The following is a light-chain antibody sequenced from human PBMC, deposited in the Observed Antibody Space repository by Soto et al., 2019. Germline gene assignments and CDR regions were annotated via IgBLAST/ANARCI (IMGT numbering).Light chain of an antibody. J-gene: IGKJ3*01. CDR1: QSISSW. V-gene: IGKV1-5*01. CDR3: QQYSSYIT. CDR2: DAS. Sequence: DIQMTQSPSTLSAPVGDRVIITCRASQSISSWLAWYQQKPGKAPKLLIYDASSLQSGVPSRFSGSGSGTEFTLTISSLQPDDFATYYCQQYSSYITFGPGTKVDIK.